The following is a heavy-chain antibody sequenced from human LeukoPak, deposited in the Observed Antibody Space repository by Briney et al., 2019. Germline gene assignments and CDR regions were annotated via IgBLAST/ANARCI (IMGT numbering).Heavy chain of an antibody. D-gene: IGHD6-19*01. Sequence: SETLSLTCTVSGGSISSSSYYWGWIRQPPGKGLEWIGSIYYTGSTYYNPSLKSRVTISVDTSKNQFSLKLSSVTAADTAVYYCARGDRWLASFDYWGQGTLVTVSS. CDR2: IYYTGST. V-gene: IGHV4-39*07. J-gene: IGHJ4*02. CDR1: GGSISSSSYY. CDR3: ARGDRWLASFDY.